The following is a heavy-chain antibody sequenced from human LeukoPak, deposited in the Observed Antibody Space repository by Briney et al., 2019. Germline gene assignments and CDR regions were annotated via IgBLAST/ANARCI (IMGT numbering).Heavy chain of an antibody. J-gene: IGHJ6*03. CDR2: ISAYNGNT. CDR3: ARALSGGLRLGDPNYYMDV. V-gene: IGHV1-18*01. Sequence: ASVKVSCKASGYTFTSYGISWVRQAPGQGLEWMGWISAYNGNTNYAQKLQGRVTMTTDTSTSTAYMELRSLRSDDTAVYYRARALSGGLRLGDPNYYMDVWGKGTTVTVSS. CDR1: GYTFTSYG. D-gene: IGHD3-16*01.